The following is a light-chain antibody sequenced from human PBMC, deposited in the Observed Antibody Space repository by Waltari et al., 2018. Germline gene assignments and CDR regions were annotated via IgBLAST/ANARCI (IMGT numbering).Light chain of an antibody. J-gene: IGKJ2*01. CDR3: MQGLQTPYT. V-gene: IGKV2-28*01. CDR1: QSLLHSEGYTF. CDR2: WGS. Sequence: DIVMTQSPLSLSVTPGEPASLSCRSSQSLLHSEGYTFFDWYLQKPGQSPQLLIYWGSYRASGVPDRFSGSRSGTDFTLKISRVEAEDVGVYYCMQGLQTPYTFGQGTELEIK.